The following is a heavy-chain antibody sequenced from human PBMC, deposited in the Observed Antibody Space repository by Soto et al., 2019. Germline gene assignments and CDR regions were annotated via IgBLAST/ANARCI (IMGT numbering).Heavy chain of an antibody. CDR3: ASPQISFYNWFDP. J-gene: IGHJ5*02. D-gene: IGHD2-15*01. CDR2: IYYSGST. Sequence: QLQLQESGPGLVKPSETLSLTCTVSGGSISSSSYYWGWIRQPPGKGLEWIGSIYYSGSTYYNPSPKRRAPFSIDXXKNQFSLKLSSVTAADPAVYYCASPQISFYNWFDPWGQGTLVTVSS. V-gene: IGHV4-39*01. CDR1: GGSISSSSYY.